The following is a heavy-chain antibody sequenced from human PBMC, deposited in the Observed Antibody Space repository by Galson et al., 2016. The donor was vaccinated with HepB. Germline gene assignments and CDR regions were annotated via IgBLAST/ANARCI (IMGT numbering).Heavy chain of an antibody. Sequence: SLRLSCAVSGFTVRSYSIHWVRQAPGKGLEWVAVIWYDGNYKYYADSVKGRFTISRDISKNTLYLQMNSLRAEDTAVYYCARAAGRLGYFDYWGQGTLVTVSS. V-gene: IGHV3-30*04. CDR1: GFTVRSYS. CDR2: IWYDGNYK. D-gene: IGHD1-26*01. CDR3: ARAAGRLGYFDY. J-gene: IGHJ4*02.